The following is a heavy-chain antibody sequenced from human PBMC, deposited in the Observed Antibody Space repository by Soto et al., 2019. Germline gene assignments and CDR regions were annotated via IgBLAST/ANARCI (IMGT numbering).Heavy chain of an antibody. CDR1: GGTFSSYA. Sequence: SVKVSCKASGGTFSSYAISWVRQAPGQGLEWMGGIIPIFGTANYAQKFQCRVTITADESTSTAYMELSSLRSEDTAVYYCARGLTYLRFIESLAYYYYGMDVWGQGTTVTVSS. V-gene: IGHV1-69*13. D-gene: IGHD3-3*01. CDR2: IIPIFGTA. CDR3: ARGLTYLRFIESLAYYYYGMDV. J-gene: IGHJ6*02.